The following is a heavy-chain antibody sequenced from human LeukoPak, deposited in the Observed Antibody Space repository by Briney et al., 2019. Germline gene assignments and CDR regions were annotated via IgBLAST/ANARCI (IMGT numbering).Heavy chain of an antibody. Sequence: GGSLRLSCAASGFTFSSYAMHWVRQAPGKGLEWVAVISYDGSNKYYADSVKGRFTISRDNSKNTLYLQMNSLRAEDTAVYYCARGSDVAFDPWGQGTLVTVSS. V-gene: IGHV3-30-3*01. D-gene: IGHD3-10*01. CDR2: ISYDGSNK. J-gene: IGHJ5*02. CDR3: ARGSDVAFDP. CDR1: GFTFSSYA.